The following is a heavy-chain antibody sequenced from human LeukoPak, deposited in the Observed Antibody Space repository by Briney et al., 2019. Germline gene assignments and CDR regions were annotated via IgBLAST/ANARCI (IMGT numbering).Heavy chain of an antibody. D-gene: IGHD4-17*01. Sequence: SETLSLTCTVSGGSISSYYWSWIRQPPGKGLEWIGYIYYSGSTNYNPSLKSRVTISVDTSKNQFSLKLSSVTAADTAVYYCATFYGERTYNWFDPWGQGTLVTVSS. CDR2: IYYSGST. CDR3: ATFYGERTYNWFDP. J-gene: IGHJ5*02. CDR1: GGSISSYY. V-gene: IGHV4-59*12.